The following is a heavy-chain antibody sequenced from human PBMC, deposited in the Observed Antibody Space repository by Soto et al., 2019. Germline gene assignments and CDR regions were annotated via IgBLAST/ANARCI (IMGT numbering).Heavy chain of an antibody. CDR2: FDPEDGET. CDR1: GYTLTELS. J-gene: IGHJ6*02. D-gene: IGHD3-3*01. V-gene: IGHV1-24*01. CDR3: ATLRFFGVVIGVHSSGMDV. Sequence: ASVKVSCKVSGYTLTELSMHWVRQAPGKGLEWMGGFDPEDGETIYAQKFQGRVTMTEDTSTDTAYMELSSLRSEDTAVYYCATLRFFGVVIGVHSSGMDVWGQGSTVTVSS.